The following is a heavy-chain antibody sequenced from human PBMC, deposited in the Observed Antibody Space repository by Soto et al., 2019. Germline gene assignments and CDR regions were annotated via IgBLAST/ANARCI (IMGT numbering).Heavy chain of an antibody. CDR2: ISAYNGNT. CDR3: ARTYYYDSSGYYPFDY. J-gene: IGHJ4*02. D-gene: IGHD3-22*01. CDR1: GYTFTSYG. Sequence: ASVKVSCKASGYTFTSYGISWVRQAPGQGLEWMGWISAYNGNTNYAQKLQGRATMTTDTSTSTAYMELRSLRSDDTAVYYCARTYYYDSSGYYPFDYWGQGTLVTVSS. V-gene: IGHV1-18*04.